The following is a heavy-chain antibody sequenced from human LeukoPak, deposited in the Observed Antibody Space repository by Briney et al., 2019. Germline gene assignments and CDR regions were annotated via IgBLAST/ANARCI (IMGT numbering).Heavy chain of an antibody. CDR1: GYTFTSYG. J-gene: IGHJ4*02. CDR2: IIPILGIA. D-gene: IGHD6-13*01. Sequence: SVKVSCKASGYTFTSYGISWVRQAPGQGLEWMGRIIPILGIANYAQKFQGRVTITADKSTSTAYMELSSLRSEDTAVYYCASSSSWYSILVWGQGTLVTVSS. CDR3: ASSSSWYSILV. V-gene: IGHV1-69*04.